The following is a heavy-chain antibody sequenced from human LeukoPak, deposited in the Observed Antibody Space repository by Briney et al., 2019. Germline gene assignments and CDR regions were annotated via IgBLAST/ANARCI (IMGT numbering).Heavy chain of an antibody. J-gene: IGHJ4*02. CDR2: IYYSGST. CDR1: GGSISSSSYY. CDR3: ARWYYDILTGYGTFDY. V-gene: IGHV4-39*07. Sequence: SETLSLTCTASGGSISSSSYYWGWIRQPPGKGLEWIGSIYYSGSTYYNPSLKSRVTISVDTSKNQFSLKLSSVTAADTAVYYCARWYYDILTGYGTFDYWGQGTLVTVSS. D-gene: IGHD3-9*01.